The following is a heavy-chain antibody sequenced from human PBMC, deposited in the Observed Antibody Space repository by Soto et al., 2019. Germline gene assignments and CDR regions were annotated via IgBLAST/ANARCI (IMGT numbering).Heavy chain of an antibody. CDR3: AKKQPGPSGYCDY. CDR1: GFTFSTSV. CDR2: IGATGVPT. Sequence: GGSLSLSCAASGFTFSTSVMSWARQAPGKGLEWVPVIGATGVPTKYAGSVKGRFTTSRDNSKNTLYLQMNSLRAEDTAIYYCAKKQPGPSGYCDYWGQGALVTVSS. V-gene: IGHV3-23*01. D-gene: IGHD1-1*01. J-gene: IGHJ4*02.